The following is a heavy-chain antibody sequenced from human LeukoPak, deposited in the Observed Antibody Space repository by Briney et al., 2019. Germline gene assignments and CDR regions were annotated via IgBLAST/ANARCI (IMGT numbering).Heavy chain of an antibody. D-gene: IGHD2-21*02. CDR1: GFTFSSYA. CDR2: IIGSGGRT. V-gene: IGHV3-23*01. CDR3: SKNEAVVTASSSSH. Sequence: GGSLRLSRAASGFTFSSYAMTWGRPAPGKGLEWVSGIIGSGGRTHYADSVKGRFTISRDNTKNTLYLQMNRLRAEDTAVYYCSKNEAVVTASSSSHWGQGTLVTVSS. J-gene: IGHJ4*02.